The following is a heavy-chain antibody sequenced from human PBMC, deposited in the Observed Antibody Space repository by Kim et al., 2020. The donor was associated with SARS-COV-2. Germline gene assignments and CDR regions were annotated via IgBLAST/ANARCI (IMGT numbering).Heavy chain of an antibody. Sequence: GESLKISCKGSGYSFTTYWIGWVRQMPGKGLEWMGIIYPGDSDTIYSPSFQGQVTISADKSISTAYLQWSSLKASDTAMYYCARLVGYYYFYMDVWGKGTTVTVSS. V-gene: IGHV5-51*01. CDR3: ARLVGYYYFYMDV. CDR2: IYPGDSDT. CDR1: GYSFTTYW. D-gene: IGHD1-26*01. J-gene: IGHJ6*03.